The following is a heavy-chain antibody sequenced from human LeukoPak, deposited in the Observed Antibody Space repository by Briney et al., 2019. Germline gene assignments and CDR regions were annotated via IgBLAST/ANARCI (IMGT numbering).Heavy chain of an antibody. CDR1: GFTVSSNY. CDR2: VNRDGSET. J-gene: IGHJ6*02. Sequence: GGSLRLSCAASGFTVSSNYMSWVRQVPGRGPEWVANVNRDGSETYYLDSVEGRFTISKDNAKNSLYLQMNSLRAEDTALYHCARNNGMDVWGQGTTVIVSS. CDR3: ARNNGMDV. V-gene: IGHV3-7*03.